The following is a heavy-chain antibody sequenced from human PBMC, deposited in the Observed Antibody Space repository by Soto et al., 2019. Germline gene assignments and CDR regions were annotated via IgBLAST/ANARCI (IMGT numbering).Heavy chain of an antibody. V-gene: IGHV2-5*02. CDR3: APRPSYCSGGSCYSGFDS. J-gene: IGHJ4*02. D-gene: IGHD2-15*01. CDR2: IYWDDDK. Sequence: QITLKESGPTLVKPTQTLTLTCTFSGFSLSTSGVGVGWIRQPPGKALEWLALIYWDDDKRYSPSLKSRLTITKDTSKNQVVLTMTIMDPVDTATYSCAPRPSYCSGGSCYSGFDSWGQGTLVTVSS. CDR1: GFSLSTSGVG.